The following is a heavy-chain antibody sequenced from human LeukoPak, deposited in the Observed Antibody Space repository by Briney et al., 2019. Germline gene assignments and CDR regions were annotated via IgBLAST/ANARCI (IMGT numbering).Heavy chain of an antibody. Sequence: GGSLRLSCAASGFSFSSSAMHWVRQAPGKGLEYVSAISSNGGTTYYANSVKGRFTISRDNSKNTLYLQMGSLRAEDMAVYYCARGSYCSGGSCYSAYWGQGTLVTVSS. V-gene: IGHV3-64*01. CDR1: GFSFSSSA. D-gene: IGHD2-15*01. CDR3: ARGSYCSGGSCYSAY. J-gene: IGHJ4*02. CDR2: ISSNGGTT.